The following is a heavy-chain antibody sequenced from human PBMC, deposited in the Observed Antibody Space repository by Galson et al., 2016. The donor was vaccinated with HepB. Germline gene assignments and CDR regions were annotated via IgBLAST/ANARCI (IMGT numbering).Heavy chain of an antibody. J-gene: IGHJ6*02. V-gene: IGHV1-69*06. CDR3: AKDRNYILQYYFGMDV. D-gene: IGHD3-10*01. Sequence: SVKVSCKASGGTFSNYIITWVRQAPGQGPEWMGGIVPGFGTTNYAQKFQDRVTITADKSTNIAYMELRSLTSEDTAVYYCAKDRNYILQYYFGMDVWGQGTTVTVSS. CDR2: IVPGFGTT. CDR1: GGTFSNYI.